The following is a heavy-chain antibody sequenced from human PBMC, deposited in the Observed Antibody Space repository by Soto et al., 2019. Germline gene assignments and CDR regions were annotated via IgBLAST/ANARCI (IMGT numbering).Heavy chain of an antibody. J-gene: IGHJ4*01. CDR2: IDWDDDK. CDR3: ARIRQTYYYDSSGYLPPDY. V-gene: IGHV2-70*01. Sequence: SGPTLVNPTQTLTLTCTFSGFSLSTSGMCVSWIRQPPGKALEWLALIDWDDDKYYNTSLKTRLTISKDTSKNQVVLTMTNMDPVDTATYYCARIRQTYYYDSSGYLPPDYWGHGTLVTVSS. CDR1: GFSLSTSGMC. D-gene: IGHD3-22*01.